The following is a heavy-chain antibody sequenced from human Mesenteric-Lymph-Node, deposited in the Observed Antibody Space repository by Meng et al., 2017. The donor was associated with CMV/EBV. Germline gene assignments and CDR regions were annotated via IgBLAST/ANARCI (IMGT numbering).Heavy chain of an antibody. CDR2: INTNGGST. J-gene: IGHJ4*02. Sequence: GESLKISCATSGFTFTNYPMHWVRQAPGKGLEYVSTINTNGGSTFYADSVKGRFTISRDNSKNTLFLQMGSLTAEDMAVYYGARRMCSGGICYYDYWGQGTLVTVSS. V-gene: IGHV3-64*02. D-gene: IGHD2-15*01. CDR1: GFTFTNYP. CDR3: ARRMCSGGICYYDY.